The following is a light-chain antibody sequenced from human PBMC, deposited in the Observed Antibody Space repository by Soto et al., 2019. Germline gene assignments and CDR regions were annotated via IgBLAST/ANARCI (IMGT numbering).Light chain of an antibody. Sequence: QSALTQPASVPGSPGQSITISCTGTSSDVGGYNYVSWYQQHPGKAPQLMIYDVSNRPSGVSNRFSGSKSGNTASLTISGLQAEDEADYYCSSYTSSGSYVFGTGTKVT. J-gene: IGLJ1*01. CDR3: SSYTSSGSYV. V-gene: IGLV2-14*03. CDR2: DVS. CDR1: SSDVGGYNY.